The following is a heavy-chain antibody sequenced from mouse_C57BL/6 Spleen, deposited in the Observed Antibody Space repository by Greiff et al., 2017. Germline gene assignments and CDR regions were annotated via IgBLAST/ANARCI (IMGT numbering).Heavy chain of an antibody. Sequence: EVQLQQSGPELVKPGASVKISCKASGYSFTGYYMNWVKQSPEKSLEWIGEINPSTGGTTYNQKFKAKATLTVDKSSSTAYMQLKSLTSEDSAVYYCARDLDSSGYDWGQGTTLTVSS. CDR3: ARDLDSSGYD. CDR1: GYSFTGYY. CDR2: INPSTGGT. V-gene: IGHV1-42*01. D-gene: IGHD3-2*02. J-gene: IGHJ2*01.